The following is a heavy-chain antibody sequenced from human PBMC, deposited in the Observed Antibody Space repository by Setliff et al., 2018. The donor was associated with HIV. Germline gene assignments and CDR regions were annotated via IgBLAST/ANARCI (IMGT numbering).Heavy chain of an antibody. CDR1: GYTFTSYP. Sequence: ASVKVSCKASGYTFTSYPMHWVRQAPGQGLEWMGVINTSGGSAGYAEKFRGRVTMTRDTSTSTVYMDLRNLKSEDTAVYYCARNQGDSSGWYAGDYWGHGTLVTVSS. CDR2: INTSGGSA. V-gene: IGHV1-46*01. CDR3: ARNQGDSSGWYAGDY. D-gene: IGHD6-19*01. J-gene: IGHJ4*01.